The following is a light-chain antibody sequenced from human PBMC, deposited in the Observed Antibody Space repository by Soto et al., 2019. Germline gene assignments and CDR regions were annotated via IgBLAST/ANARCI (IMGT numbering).Light chain of an antibody. CDR2: AAS. J-gene: IGKJ3*01. V-gene: IGKV1-39*01. CDR1: QSISSY. Sequence: DIQMTQSPSSLSASVGDRVTITCRASQSISSYLTWYQQKPGKAHKLLIYAASSLQSGVPSRFSGSGSGTDFTLNISSLQPEDFETYYFQKRYSAMFTFGPGTKVDIK. CDR3: QKRYSAMFT.